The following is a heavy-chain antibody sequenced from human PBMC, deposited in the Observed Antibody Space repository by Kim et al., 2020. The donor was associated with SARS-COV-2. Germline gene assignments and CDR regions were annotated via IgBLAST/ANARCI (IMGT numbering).Heavy chain of an antibody. D-gene: IGHD6-19*01. Sequence: GGSLRLSCAASGFTFSSYGMHWVRQAPDKGLEWVAVIWYDGSNKYYADSVKGRFTISRDNSKNTLYLQMNSLRAEDTAVYYCAKWGRFSSGWTYYYGMDVWGQGTTVTVSS. V-gene: IGHV3-33*06. CDR1: GFTFSSYG. CDR2: IWYDGSNK. CDR3: AKWGRFSSGWTYYYGMDV. J-gene: IGHJ6*02.